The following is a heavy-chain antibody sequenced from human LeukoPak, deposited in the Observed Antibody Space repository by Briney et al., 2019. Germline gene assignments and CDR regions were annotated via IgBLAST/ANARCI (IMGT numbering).Heavy chain of an antibody. CDR1: GYTFTGYD. CDR2: INPNSGGT. V-gene: IGHV1-2*02. J-gene: IGHJ4*02. D-gene: IGHD3-9*01. CDR3: ARVGSITISKGYFDY. Sequence: ASVKVSCKASGYTFTGYDMHWVRQAPGQGREWMGWINPNSGGTNYAQKFQGRVTMTRDTSISTAYMELSRLRSDDTAVYYCARVGSITISKGYFDYWGQGTLVTVSS.